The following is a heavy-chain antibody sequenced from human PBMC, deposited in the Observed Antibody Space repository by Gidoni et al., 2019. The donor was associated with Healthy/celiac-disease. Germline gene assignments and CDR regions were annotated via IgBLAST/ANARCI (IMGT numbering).Heavy chain of an antibody. Sequence: VQLVESGVGVVQPGRSLRLPCAASGFTFSSYGMHWVRQAPGKGLGWVAVIWYDGSNKYYADSVKGRFTISRDNSKNTLYLQMNSLRAEDTAVYYCARDESSSSSFDYWGQGTLVTVSS. CDR2: IWYDGSNK. CDR1: GFTFSSYG. V-gene: IGHV3-33*08. J-gene: IGHJ4*02. D-gene: IGHD6-6*01. CDR3: ARDESSSSSFDY.